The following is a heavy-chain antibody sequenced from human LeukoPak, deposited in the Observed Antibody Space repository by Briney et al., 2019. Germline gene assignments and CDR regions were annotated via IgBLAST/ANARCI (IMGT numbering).Heavy chain of an antibody. CDR1: GGSFSGYY. CDR3: ARKKRGTAAAGNKVYYYYMDV. D-gene: IGHD6-13*01. V-gene: IGHV4-34*01. Sequence: RSSETLSLTCAVYGGSFSGYYWSWIRQPPGKGLEWIGEINHSGSTNYNPSLKSRVTISVDTSKNQFSLKLSSVTAADTAVYYCARKKRGTAAAGNKVYYYYMDVWGKGTTVTVSS. CDR2: INHSGST. J-gene: IGHJ6*03.